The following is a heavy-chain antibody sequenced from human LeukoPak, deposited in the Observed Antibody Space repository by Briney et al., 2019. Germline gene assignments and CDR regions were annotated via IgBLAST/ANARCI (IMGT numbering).Heavy chain of an antibody. CDR1: GGTFSSYA. V-gene: IGHV1-69*13. J-gene: IGHJ5*02. D-gene: IGHD2-2*02. CDR2: IIPIFGTA. Sequence: GASVKVSCKASGGTFSSYAISWVRQAPGHGLEWMGGIIPIFGTANYAQKFQGRVTITADESTSTAYMELSGLRSEDTAVYYCATPKGYCSSTSCYSYWFDPWGQGTLVTVSS. CDR3: ATPKGYCSSTSCYSYWFDP.